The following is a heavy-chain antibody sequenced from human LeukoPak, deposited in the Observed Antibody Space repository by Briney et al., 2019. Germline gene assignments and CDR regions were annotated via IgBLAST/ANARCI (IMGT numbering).Heavy chain of an antibody. CDR3: ARDRLRIAVAGTSADY. CDR1: GYTFTSYG. V-gene: IGHV1-18*01. Sequence: ASVKVSCKASGYTFTSYGISWVRQAPGQGLEWMGWISAYNGNTNYAQKLQGRVTMTTDTSTSTAYMKLRSLRSDDTAVYYCARDRLRIAVAGTSADYWGQGTLVTVSS. J-gene: IGHJ4*02. D-gene: IGHD6-19*01. CDR2: ISAYNGNT.